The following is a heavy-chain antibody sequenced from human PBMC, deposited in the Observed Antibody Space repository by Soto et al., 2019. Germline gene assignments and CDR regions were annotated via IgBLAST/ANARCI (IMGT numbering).Heavy chain of an antibody. CDR2: ISSSSSYI. CDR1: GFTFSSYS. CDR3: AGDWNGDKYFDY. D-gene: IGHD1-1*01. V-gene: IGHV3-21*01. J-gene: IGHJ4*02. Sequence: GGSLRLSCAASGFTFSSYSMNWVRQAPGKGLEWVSSISSSSSYIYYADSVKGRFTISRDNAKNSLYLQMNSLRAEDTAVYYCAGDWNGDKYFDYWDQGTLVTVS.